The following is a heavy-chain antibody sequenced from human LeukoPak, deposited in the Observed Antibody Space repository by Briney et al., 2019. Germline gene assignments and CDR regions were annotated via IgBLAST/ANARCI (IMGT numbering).Heavy chain of an antibody. D-gene: IGHD6-13*01. J-gene: IGHJ4*02. CDR3: ARGNMYSSSWPYYFDY. CDR1: GFTFSSYS. Sequence: GGSLRLSCAASGFTFSSYSMNWVRQAPGEGLEWVSSISSSSSYIYYADSVKGRFTISRDNAKNSLYLQMNSLRAEDTAVYYCARGNMYSSSWPYYFDYWGQGTLVTVSS. V-gene: IGHV3-21*01. CDR2: ISSSSSYI.